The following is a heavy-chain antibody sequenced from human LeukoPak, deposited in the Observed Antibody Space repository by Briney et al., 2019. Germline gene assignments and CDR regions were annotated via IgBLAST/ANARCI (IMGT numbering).Heavy chain of an antibody. CDR3: AKASSSWGRLFDY. Sequence: AGGSLRLSCAASGFTFSSYAMSWVRQAPGKGLEWVSAISGSGGSTYYADSVKGRFTISRDNSKNTLYLQMNSLRAEDTAVYYCAKASSSWGRLFDYWGQGTLVTVSS. J-gene: IGHJ4*02. CDR2: ISGSGGST. V-gene: IGHV3-23*01. CDR1: GFTFSSYA. D-gene: IGHD6-13*01.